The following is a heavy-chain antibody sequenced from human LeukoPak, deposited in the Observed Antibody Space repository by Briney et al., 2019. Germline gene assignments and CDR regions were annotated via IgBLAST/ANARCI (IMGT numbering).Heavy chain of an antibody. V-gene: IGHV3-23*01. D-gene: IGHD2-15*01. CDR2: ITVSGGRT. CDR1: GLILSSYV. CDR3: ARGRDIVVVVAANYYYYYMDV. Sequence: PGGSLRFSCAASGLILSSYVMSWVRQAPGKGLKWVSTITVSGGRTYYAVSVKVRFTFSRDNSKNTLYLQMNSQRAEDTAVYYCARGRDIVVVVAANYYYYYMDVWGKGTTVTISS. J-gene: IGHJ6*03.